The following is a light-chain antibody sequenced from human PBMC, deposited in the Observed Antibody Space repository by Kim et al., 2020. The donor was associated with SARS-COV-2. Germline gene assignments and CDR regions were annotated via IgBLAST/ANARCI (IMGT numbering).Light chain of an antibody. J-gene: IGKJ2*01. CDR2: GAS. CDR3: QQFGCSPRFT. CDR1: QSVRSSY. Sequence: EIVLTQSPGTLSLSPGDTATLSCRASQSVRSSYLAWYQQRPGRAPRLLIHGASSRATGIPDRFSGSGSGTDFTLTISRLEPEDFAVYYCQQFGCSPRFTFGQETNLYI. V-gene: IGKV3-20*01.